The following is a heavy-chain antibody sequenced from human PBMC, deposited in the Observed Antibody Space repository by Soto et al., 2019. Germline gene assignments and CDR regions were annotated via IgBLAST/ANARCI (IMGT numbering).Heavy chain of an antibody. V-gene: IGHV4-30-2*01. Sequence: PSETLSLTCTVSGGSISSGGYSWSWIRQPPGKGLEWIGYIYHSGSTNYNPSLKSRVSISVDKSKNQFSLKLTSVTAADTAVYYCASLVPVALLYWGQGTLVTVSS. CDR3: ASLVPVALLY. CDR1: GGSISSGGYS. J-gene: IGHJ4*02. D-gene: IGHD2-2*02. CDR2: IYHSGST.